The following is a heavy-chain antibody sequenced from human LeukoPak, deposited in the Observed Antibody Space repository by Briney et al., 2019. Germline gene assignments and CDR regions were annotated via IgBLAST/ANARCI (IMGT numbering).Heavy chain of an antibody. V-gene: IGHV4-59*01. CDR1: GGSISSYY. J-gene: IGHJ5*02. Sequence: SETLFLTCTVSGGSISSYYWSWIRQPPGKGLEWIGYIYYSGSTNYNPSLKSRVTISVDTSKNQFSLKLSSVTAADTAVYYCARSIRFLECRFDPWGQGTLVTVSS. CDR2: IYYSGST. CDR3: ARSIRFLECRFDP. D-gene: IGHD3-3*01.